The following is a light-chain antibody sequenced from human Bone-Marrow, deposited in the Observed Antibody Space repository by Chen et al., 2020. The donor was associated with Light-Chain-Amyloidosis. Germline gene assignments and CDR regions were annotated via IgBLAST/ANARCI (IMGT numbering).Light chain of an antibody. V-gene: IGKV1-39*01. CDR2: ATF. CDR1: QSISKY. J-gene: IGKJ4*01. Sequence: DLYMTPSPRPLAAPVGDRVTVTCRPSQSISKYLNWYQQIPGGAPKLLIYATFNLRPGVPSRFSGSGSGTQYTLTIAALQPEDFGTYYCQQNHDLPITFGGGTRVEL. CDR3: QQNHDLPIT.